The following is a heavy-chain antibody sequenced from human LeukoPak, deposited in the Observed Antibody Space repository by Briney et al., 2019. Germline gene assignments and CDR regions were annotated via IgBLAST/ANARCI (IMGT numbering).Heavy chain of an antibody. CDR1: GGSFSGYY. J-gene: IGHJ5*02. D-gene: IGHD3-10*01. V-gene: IGHV4-34*01. CDR2: INHSGST. Sequence: PSETLSLTCAVYGGSFSGYYWSWIRQPPGKGLEWIGEINHSGSTNYNPSLKSRVTISVDTSKNQFSLKLSSVTAADTAVYYGARRPLARYDYGSGSYPSFDHWGQGTLVTVSS. CDR3: ARRPLARYDYGSGSYPSFDH.